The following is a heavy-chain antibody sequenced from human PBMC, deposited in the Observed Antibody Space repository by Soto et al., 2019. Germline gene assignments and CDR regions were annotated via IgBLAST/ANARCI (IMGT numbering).Heavy chain of an antibody. D-gene: IGHD1-7*01. J-gene: IGHJ4*02. CDR3: ARPIASYNWNYDGFDY. CDR2: IDPSDSYT. Sequence: GESLKISCKGSGYSFTSYWISWVCQMPGRGLEWMGRIDPSDSYTNYSPSFQGHVTISADKSISTAYLQWSSLKASDTAMYYCARPIASYNWNYDGFDYWGQGTLVTVSS. V-gene: IGHV5-10-1*01. CDR1: GYSFTSYW.